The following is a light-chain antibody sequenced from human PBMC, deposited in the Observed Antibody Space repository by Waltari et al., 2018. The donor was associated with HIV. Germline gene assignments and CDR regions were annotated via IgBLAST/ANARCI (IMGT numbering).Light chain of an antibody. CDR1: QSVGSN. CDR2: GAS. V-gene: IGKV3-15*01. CDR3: QQYNNWPPTWT. Sequence: VMTQSPATLSVSPGERASLSCRASQSVGSNLAWYQQKPGQSPRLIIYGASTRATGIPARISGSGSGTEFTLTISSLQSEDFAVYYCQQYNNWPPTWTFGQGTKVEIK. J-gene: IGKJ1*01.